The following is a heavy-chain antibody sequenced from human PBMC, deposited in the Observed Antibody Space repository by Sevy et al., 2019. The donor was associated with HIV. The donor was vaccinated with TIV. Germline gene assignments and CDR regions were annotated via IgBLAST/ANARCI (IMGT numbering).Heavy chain of an antibody. CDR2: ISHDGNNR. D-gene: IGHD2-8*01. J-gene: IGHJ4*02. Sequence: GGSLRLSCVASGFTFPIYGVVWVRRAPGKGLEWLTLISHDGNNRYYADSVKGRFTISRDNSNNILYLQMTSLRVEDTALYFCARVAVEYCTNDCYHRFDHWGLGTLVTVSS. CDR3: ARVAVEYCTNDCYHRFDH. CDR1: GFTFPIYG. V-gene: IGHV3-30*04.